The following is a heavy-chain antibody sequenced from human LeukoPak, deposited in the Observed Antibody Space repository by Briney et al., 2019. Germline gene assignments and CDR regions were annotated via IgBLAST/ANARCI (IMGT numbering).Heavy chain of an antibody. CDR1: GGSISSGGYS. J-gene: IGHJ4*02. V-gene: IGHV4-30-4*07. D-gene: IGHD4-17*01. CDR3: ARDHDYGDYVYDY. CDR2: IYYSGST. Sequence: SETLSLTCTVSGGSISSGGYSWSWIRQPPGKGLEWIGYIYYSGSTYYNPSLKSRVTISVDTSKNQFSLKLSSVTAADTAVYYCARDHDYGDYVYDYWGQGTLVTVSS.